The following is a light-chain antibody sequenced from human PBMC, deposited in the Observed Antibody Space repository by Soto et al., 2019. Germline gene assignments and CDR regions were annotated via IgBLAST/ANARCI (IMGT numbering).Light chain of an antibody. CDR3: QQRSNSPIT. CDR2: DAS. J-gene: IGKJ5*01. CDR1: RSVSNY. V-gene: IGKV3-11*01. Sequence: EIVLTQPPPSLSLYQGESATLSCRASRSVSNYLAWYQQTHGQPPRILIYDASSRHTDIPARFSGSGSWTDFTLTLSRLQAEDFSLYCCQQRSNSPITFGQGTRLDIK.